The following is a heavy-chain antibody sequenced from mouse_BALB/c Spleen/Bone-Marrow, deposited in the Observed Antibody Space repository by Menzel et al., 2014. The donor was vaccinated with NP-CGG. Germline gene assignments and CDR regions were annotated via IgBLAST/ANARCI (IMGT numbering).Heavy chain of an antibody. J-gene: IGHJ2*01. CDR1: GFTFSSYG. CDR2: ISSGGSNT. V-gene: IGHV5-6*02. CDR3: ARRSDYDYFDY. Sequence: EVNVVESGGDIVKPGGSLKLSCAASGFTFSSYGMSWVRQSPEKRLEWVATISSGGSNTFYPDNVKGRFTISRDNAKNTLYLQMSSLKSEDTAMYYCARRSDYDYFDYWGRGTTLTVSS. D-gene: IGHD2-4*01.